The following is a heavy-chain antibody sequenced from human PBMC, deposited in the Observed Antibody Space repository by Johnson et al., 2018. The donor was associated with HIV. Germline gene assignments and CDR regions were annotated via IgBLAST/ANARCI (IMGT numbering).Heavy chain of an antibody. V-gene: IGHV3-33*06. D-gene: IGHD6-6*01. J-gene: IGHJ3*02. CDR1: GFTFSYYG. CDR2: IWYDGTNE. CDR3: AKVHIAARWSDAFDI. Sequence: VQLVESGGGVVQPGKSLRLYCAASGFTFSYYGMHWVRQAPGKGLEWVAVIWYDGTNEFYADSVKGRFTVSRDSSKNTLFLQMNSRRAEDTAVYFCAKVHIAARWSDAFDIWGQGTMVTVSS.